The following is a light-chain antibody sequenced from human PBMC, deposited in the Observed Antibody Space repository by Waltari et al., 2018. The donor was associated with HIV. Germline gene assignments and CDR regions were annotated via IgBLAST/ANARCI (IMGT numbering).Light chain of an antibody. CDR1: SSNIGRNY. Sequence: QSVMTHPPSASGTPGQRVTISCSGSSSNIGRNYVNWYQQLPGTTPKLPIYRNNQRPSGVPDRFSGSKSGTSASLAISGLRSEDEADYYCAAWDDSLSGSWVFGGGTQVTVL. CDR3: AAWDDSLSGSWV. J-gene: IGLJ3*02. V-gene: IGLV1-47*01. CDR2: RNN.